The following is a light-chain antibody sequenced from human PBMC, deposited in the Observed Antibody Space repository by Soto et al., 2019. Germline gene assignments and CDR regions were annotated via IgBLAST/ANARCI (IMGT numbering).Light chain of an antibody. CDR1: SSNIGSRT. J-gene: IGLJ3*02. CDR2: TNN. CDR3: ATWDDRLNGWV. V-gene: IGLV1-44*01. Sequence: QSVLTQPPSASGTPGQRVTISCSGSSSNIGSRTVNWYQQLPGTAPKLLIYTNNRRPSGVPDRFSGSKSGTSASLAISGLQSEDEADYYCATWDDRLNGWVFGGGTKLTVL.